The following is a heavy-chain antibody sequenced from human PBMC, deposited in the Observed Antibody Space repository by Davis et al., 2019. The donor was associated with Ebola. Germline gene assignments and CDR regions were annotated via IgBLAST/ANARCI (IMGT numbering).Heavy chain of an antibody. Sequence: GGSLRLSCAASRFTFSSYSMNWVRQAPGKGLEWVSSISSSSSYIYYADSVKGRFTISRDNAKNSLYLQMNSLRAEDTAVYYCARDILSASYYYFDYWGQGTLVTVSS. CDR1: RFTFSSYS. D-gene: IGHD3-9*01. V-gene: IGHV3-21*01. CDR2: ISSSSSYI. CDR3: ARDILSASYYYFDY. J-gene: IGHJ4*01.